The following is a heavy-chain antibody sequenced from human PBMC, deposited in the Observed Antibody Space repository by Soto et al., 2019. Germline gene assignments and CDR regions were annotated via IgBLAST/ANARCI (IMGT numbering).Heavy chain of an antibody. Sequence: QVQLQESGPGLVKPSETLSLSCTFSGDSTTTYYWNWIRQPAGKGLEWIGRIYSTGSSNYNPSLESRIAMSVDTSKNQFFLKLTSVTAADTAVYYCAGAAYNYGPFDSWGQGTLGTVSS. J-gene: IGHJ4*02. V-gene: IGHV4-4*07. CDR1: GDSTTTYY. D-gene: IGHD5-18*01. CDR3: AGAAYNYGPFDS. CDR2: IYSTGSS.